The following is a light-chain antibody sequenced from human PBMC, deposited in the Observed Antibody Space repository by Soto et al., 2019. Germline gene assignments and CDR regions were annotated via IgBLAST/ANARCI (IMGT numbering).Light chain of an antibody. CDR2: GAS. Sequence: EIVLTQSPGTLSLSPGERATLSCRASQSVSSSYLAWYQQKPGQAPRLLLNGASTRATDIPDRFSGSGSGTDFTLTISRLEPEDFAVYYCQQYGSSGLTFGGGTKVDIK. CDR3: QQYGSSGLT. J-gene: IGKJ4*01. V-gene: IGKV3-20*01. CDR1: QSVSSSY.